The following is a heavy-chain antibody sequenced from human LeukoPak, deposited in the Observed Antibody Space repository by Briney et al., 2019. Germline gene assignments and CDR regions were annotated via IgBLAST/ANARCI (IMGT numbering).Heavy chain of an antibody. CDR3: ARDNSVGDIAWWFDP. D-gene: IGHD1-26*01. CDR1: GYTFINHW. V-gene: IGHV1-46*01. J-gene: IGHJ5*02. Sequence: ASVKVSCKASGYTFINHWMHWVRQAPGQGLEWVGLINPTGTTTLYAQKFQGRITLTRDMSATTAYMELSSLTSEDTAVYYCARDNSVGDIAWWFDPWGQGTLVTVSS. CDR2: INPTGTTT.